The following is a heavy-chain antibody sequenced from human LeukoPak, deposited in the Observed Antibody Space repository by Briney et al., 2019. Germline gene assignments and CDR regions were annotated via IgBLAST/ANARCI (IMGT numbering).Heavy chain of an antibody. V-gene: IGHV4-39*01. J-gene: IGHJ4*02. CDR1: GGSISSSSYY. D-gene: IGHD2-15*01. CDR2: IYYSGST. CDR3: ASCGSCSALCLGNY. Sequence: PSETLSLTCTVSGGSISSSSYYWGWIRQPPGKGLEWIGSIYYSGSTYYNPSLKSRVTISVDTSKNQFSLKLSSVTAADTAVYYCASCGSCSALCLGNYWGQGTLVTVSS.